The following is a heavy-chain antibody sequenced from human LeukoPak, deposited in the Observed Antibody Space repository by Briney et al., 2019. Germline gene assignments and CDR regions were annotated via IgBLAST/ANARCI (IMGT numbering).Heavy chain of an antibody. Sequence: SETLSLTCTVSGGSISSGSYYWSWIRQPAGKGLEWIGRIYTSGSTNYNPSLKSRVTISVDTSKNQFTLKLSSVTAADTAVYYCARMVRRTFHFDYWGQGTLVTVSS. D-gene: IGHD3-16*01. CDR1: GGSISSGSYY. CDR2: IYTSGST. CDR3: ARMVRRTFHFDY. J-gene: IGHJ4*02. V-gene: IGHV4-61*02.